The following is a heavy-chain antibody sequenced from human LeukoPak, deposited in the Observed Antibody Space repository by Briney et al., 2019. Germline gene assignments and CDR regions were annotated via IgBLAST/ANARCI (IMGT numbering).Heavy chain of an antibody. V-gene: IGHV3-30-3*01. CDR1: GFTFSSYA. CDR3: ARGGSPPEALGDTFDV. D-gene: IGHD1-26*01. CDR2: ISYDGSNK. J-gene: IGHJ3*01. Sequence: GGSLRLSCAASGFTFSSYAMHWVRQAPGKGLEWVAVISYDGSNKYYADSVKGRFTISRDNAKNTLILQMNSLRAEDTAVYYCARGGSPPEALGDTFDVWGHGTLVTVSS.